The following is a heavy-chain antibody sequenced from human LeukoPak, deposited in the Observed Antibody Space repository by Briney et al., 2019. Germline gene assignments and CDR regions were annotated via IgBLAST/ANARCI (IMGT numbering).Heavy chain of an antibody. CDR3: AKIPVSYSSGWSNFDY. D-gene: IGHD6-19*01. J-gene: IGHJ4*02. CDR1: GFTFSSYA. CDR2: ISGSGGST. Sequence: GGSLTLSCAASGFTFSSYAMSWVRQAPGEGLEWVSGISGSGGSTYYAESVKGRFTISRDNSKNTLYLQMNSLRAEDTAVYYCAKIPVSYSSGWSNFDYWGQGTLVTVSS. V-gene: IGHV3-23*01.